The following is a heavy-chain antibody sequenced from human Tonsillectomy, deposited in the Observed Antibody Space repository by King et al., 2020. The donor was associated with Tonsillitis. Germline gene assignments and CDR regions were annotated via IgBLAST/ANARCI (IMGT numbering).Heavy chain of an antibody. J-gene: IGHJ5*02. CDR3: ARVATYYYDSGGLSWFDP. Sequence: QLVQSGAEVKKPGSSVKVSCKASGGTFSSYAISWVRQAPGQGLEWMGRIIPILGIANYAQKFQGRVTITADKSTSTAYMELSSLRSEDTAVYYCARVATYYYDSGGLSWFDPWGQGTLVTVSS. CDR1: GGTFSSYA. CDR2: IIPILGIA. V-gene: IGHV1-69*04. D-gene: IGHD3-22*01.